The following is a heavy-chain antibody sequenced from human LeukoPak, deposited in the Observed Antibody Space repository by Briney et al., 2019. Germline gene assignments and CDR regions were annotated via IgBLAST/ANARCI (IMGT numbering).Heavy chain of an antibody. J-gene: IGHJ4*02. D-gene: IGHD3-10*01. V-gene: IGHV3-23*01. CDR1: GFTFSSYA. Sequence: GGSLRLSCAAAGFTFSSYAMSWVRQAPGKGLEWVSAISGSGGSTYYADSVKGRFTISRYNSKNTLYLQMNSLRAEDTAVYYCAKDVGRITMVRGVPDYWGQGTLVTVSS. CDR2: ISGSGGST. CDR3: AKDVGRITMVRGVPDY.